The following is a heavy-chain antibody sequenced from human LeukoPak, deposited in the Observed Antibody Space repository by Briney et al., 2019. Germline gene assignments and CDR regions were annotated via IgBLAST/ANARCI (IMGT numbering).Heavy chain of an antibody. V-gene: IGHV5-51*01. J-gene: IGHJ5*02. CDR3: ARRGMGATPEVNWFDP. D-gene: IGHD1-26*01. CDR2: IYPGDSDT. Sequence: RGESLKISCKGSGYTFTNYWIGWVRQMPGKGLEWMGIIYPGDSDTRYSPSFQGQVTISVDKSINTAYLRWSTLKASDTAMYYCARRGMGATPEVNWFDPWGQGTLVTVSS. CDR1: GYTFTNYW.